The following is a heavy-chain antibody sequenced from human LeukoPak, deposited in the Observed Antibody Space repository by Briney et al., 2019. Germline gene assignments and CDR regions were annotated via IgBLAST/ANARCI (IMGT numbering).Heavy chain of an antibody. J-gene: IGHJ4*02. D-gene: IGHD3-22*01. CDR1: GGTFSSYA. CDR3: ARDLRSSGYYAFDY. Sequence: ASVKVSCKASGGTFSSYAISWVRQAPGQGLEWMGGIIPIFGTANYAQKFQGRVTITADESTSTAYMELSSLRSEDTAVYYCARDLRSSGYYAFDYWGQGILVTVSS. CDR2: IIPIFGTA. V-gene: IGHV1-69*01.